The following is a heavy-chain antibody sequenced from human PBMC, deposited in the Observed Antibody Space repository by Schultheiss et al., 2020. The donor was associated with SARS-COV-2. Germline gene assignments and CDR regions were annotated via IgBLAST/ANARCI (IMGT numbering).Heavy chain of an antibody. CDR3: ARVDRRSWRFRSYYYGMDV. J-gene: IGHJ6*02. D-gene: IGHD3-10*01. Sequence: GESLKISCAASGFTFNSYWMHWVRQAPGKGLVWVSRINSDGSSTSYADSVKGRFTISRDNAKNTLYLQMNSLRAEDTAVYYCARVDRRSWRFRSYYYGMDVWGQGTTVTVSS. CDR2: INSDGSST. V-gene: IGHV3-74*01. CDR1: GFTFNSYW.